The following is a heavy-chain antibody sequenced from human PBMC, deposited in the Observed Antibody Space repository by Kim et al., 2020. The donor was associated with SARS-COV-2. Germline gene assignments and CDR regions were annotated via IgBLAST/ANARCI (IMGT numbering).Heavy chain of an antibody. Sequence: TPALKSRVTISVDTSKNQFSLKLSSVTAADTAVYYCARGGSVPIHNWFDPWGQGTLVTVSS. D-gene: IGHD6-19*01. CDR3: ARGGSVPIHNWFDP. J-gene: IGHJ5*02. V-gene: IGHV4-59*09.